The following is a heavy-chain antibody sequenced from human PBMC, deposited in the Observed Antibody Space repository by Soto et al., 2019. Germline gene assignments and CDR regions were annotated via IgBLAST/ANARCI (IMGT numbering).Heavy chain of an antibody. D-gene: IGHD2-15*01. CDR1: GGSISSYY. Sequence: QVQLQESGPGLVKPSETLSLTCTVSGGSISSYYWSWIRQPPGKGLVWIGYIYYSGSTNYNPSLKSRVTISVDTSKNQFSLKLSSVTAADTAVYYCARQEPEVVAAPPFDYWGQGTLVTVSS. J-gene: IGHJ4*02. CDR3: ARQEPEVVAAPPFDY. V-gene: IGHV4-59*08. CDR2: IYYSGST.